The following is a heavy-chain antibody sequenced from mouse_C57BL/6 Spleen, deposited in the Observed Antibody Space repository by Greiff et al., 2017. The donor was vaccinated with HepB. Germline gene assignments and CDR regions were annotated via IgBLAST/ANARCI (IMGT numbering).Heavy chain of an antibody. D-gene: IGHD1-1*01. CDR3: ARESTVVEYFDV. CDR1: GYAFSSSW. Sequence: VQLQQSGPELVKPGASVKISCKASGYAFSSSWMNWVKQRPGKGLEWIGRIYPGDGDTNYNGKFKGKATLTADKSSSTAYMQLSSLTSEDSAVYFCARESTVVEYFDVWGTGTTVTVSS. V-gene: IGHV1-82*01. J-gene: IGHJ1*03. CDR2: IYPGDGDT.